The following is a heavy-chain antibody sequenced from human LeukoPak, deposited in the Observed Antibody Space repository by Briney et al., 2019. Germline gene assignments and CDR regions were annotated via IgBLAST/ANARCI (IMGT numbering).Heavy chain of an antibody. CDR1: GNSISSGDNY. D-gene: IGHD3-10*01. J-gene: IGHJ5*02. Sequence: SSQTLSLTCTVSGNSISSGDNYWSWIRQPAGTGLEWIGRIYTSGSTNYNPSLKSRVTISVDTSKNQFSLKLSSVTAADTAVYYCASLSIYGSGFDPWGQGTLVTVSS. CDR2: IYTSGST. V-gene: IGHV4-61*02. CDR3: ASLSIYGSGFDP.